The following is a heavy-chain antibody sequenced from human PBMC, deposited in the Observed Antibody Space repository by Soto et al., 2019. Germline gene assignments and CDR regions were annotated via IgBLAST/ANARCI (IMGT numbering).Heavy chain of an antibody. CDR3: GLVVYAPGGVGFDY. CDR2: IIPIFGTA. Sequence: QVQLVQSGAEVKKPGSSVKVSCKASGGTFSSYAISWVRQAPGQGLEWMGGIIPIFGTANYAQKFQGRVKITADDSTSTAYMELSSVRCDGTAVYYCGLVVYAPGGVGFDYWGHGTLVTVSS. D-gene: IGHD2-8*02. V-gene: IGHV1-69*01. J-gene: IGHJ4*01. CDR1: GGTFSSYA.